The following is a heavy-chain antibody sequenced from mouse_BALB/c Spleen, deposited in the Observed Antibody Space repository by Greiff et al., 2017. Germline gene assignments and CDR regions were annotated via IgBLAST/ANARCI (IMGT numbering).Heavy chain of an antibody. Sequence: LEESGAELAKPGASVKMSCKASGYTFTSYWMHWVKQRPGQGLEWIGYINPSTGYTEYNQKFKDKATLTADKSSSTAYMQLSSLTSEDSAVYYCARNYYGSYYFDYWGQGTTLTVSS. CDR3: ARNYYGSYYFDY. D-gene: IGHD1-1*01. V-gene: IGHV1-7*01. CDR1: GYTFTSYW. J-gene: IGHJ2*01. CDR2: INPSTGYT.